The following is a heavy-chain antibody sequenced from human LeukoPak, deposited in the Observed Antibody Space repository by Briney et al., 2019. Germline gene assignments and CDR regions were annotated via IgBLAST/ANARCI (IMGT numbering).Heavy chain of an antibody. D-gene: IGHD1-26*01. CDR2: IYYSGST. J-gene: IGHJ4*02. CDR1: GGPISSYY. Sequence: SETLSLTCTVSGGPISSYYWSRIRQPPGKGLEWIGYIYYSGSTNYNPSLKSRVTISVDTSKNQFSLKLSSVTAADTAVYYCARTSGSYWGSVLNYFDYWGQGTLVTVSS. V-gene: IGHV4-59*08. CDR3: ARTSGSYWGSVLNYFDY.